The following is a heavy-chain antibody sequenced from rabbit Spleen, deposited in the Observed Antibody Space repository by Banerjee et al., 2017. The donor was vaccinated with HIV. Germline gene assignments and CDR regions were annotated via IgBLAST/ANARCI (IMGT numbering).Heavy chain of an antibody. CDR2: IYTGSSGST. J-gene: IGHJ4*01. CDR1: GFSFSSSYW. V-gene: IGHV1S45*01. D-gene: IGHD4-1*01. CDR3: ARDLAGVIGWNFNL. Sequence: QEQLEESGGDLVKPEGSLTLTCTASGFSFSSSYWICWVRQAPGKGLEWIACIYTGSSGSTYYESWLNGRFTISKTSSTTVTLQMTSLTAADTATYFCARDLAGVIGWNFNLWGPGTLVTVS.